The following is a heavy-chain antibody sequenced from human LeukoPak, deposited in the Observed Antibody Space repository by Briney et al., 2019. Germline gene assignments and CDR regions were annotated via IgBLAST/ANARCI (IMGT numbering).Heavy chain of an antibody. V-gene: IGHV1-2*02. Sequence: ASVKVSCKASGYTFTGYYMHWVRQAPGQGLEWMGWINPNSGGTNYAQKFQGRVTMTRDTSISTAYMELSRLRSDDTAVYYCARDGIPPGCRGDCQTYLPFDYWGQGTLVTVSS. CDR2: INPNSGGT. J-gene: IGHJ4*02. D-gene: IGHD2-21*02. CDR3: ARDGIPPGCRGDCQTYLPFDY. CDR1: GYTFTGYY.